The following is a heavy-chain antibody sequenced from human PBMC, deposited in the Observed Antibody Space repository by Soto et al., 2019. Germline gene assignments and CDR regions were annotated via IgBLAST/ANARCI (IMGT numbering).Heavy chain of an antibody. CDR1: GGTFSGYA. J-gene: IGHJ6*02. D-gene: IGHD2-2*01. Sequence: GASVKVSCKASGGTFSGYAISWVRQAPGQGLEWMGGIIPIFDTANYAQKFQGRVTITADESTSTAYMELSSLRSEDTAVYYCVRHDCISTSCYYYYYYSMDVCGQGTTVTVSS. CDR3: VRHDCISTSCYYYYYYSMDV. CDR2: IIPIFDTA. V-gene: IGHV1-69*13.